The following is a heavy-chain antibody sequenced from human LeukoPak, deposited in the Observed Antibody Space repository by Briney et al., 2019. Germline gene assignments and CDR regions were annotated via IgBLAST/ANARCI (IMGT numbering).Heavy chain of an antibody. V-gene: IGHV1-2*06. J-gene: IGHJ4*02. D-gene: IGHD2-15*01. CDR2: VNPNSGGT. CDR1: GYTFTDLY. Sequence: ASVKVSCKTSGYTFTDLYIHWVRQAPGQGLEWMGRVNPNSGGTDYAQKFQGRVTMTRDTSIGTAYMELNRLRSDDTAVYYCARDSADIEVVVAADFFDYWGQGTLVTVSS. CDR3: ARDSADIEVVVAADFFDY.